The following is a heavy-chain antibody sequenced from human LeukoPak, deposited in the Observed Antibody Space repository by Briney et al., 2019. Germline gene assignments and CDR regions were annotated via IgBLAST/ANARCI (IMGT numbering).Heavy chain of an antibody. J-gene: IGHJ4*02. V-gene: IGHV3-21*01. Sequence: PGGSLRLSCAASGFTFSGYSMNWVRQAPGKGLEWVSSISSSSSYIYYADSVKGRFTISRDNAKNSLYLQMNSLRAGDTAVYYCARGVVRYFDYWGQGALVTVSS. CDR2: ISSSSSYI. CDR3: ARGVVRYFDY. D-gene: IGHD3-9*01. CDR1: GFTFSGYS.